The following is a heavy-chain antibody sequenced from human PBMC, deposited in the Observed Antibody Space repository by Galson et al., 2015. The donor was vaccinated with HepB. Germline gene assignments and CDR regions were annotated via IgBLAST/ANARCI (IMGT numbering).Heavy chain of an antibody. CDR3: ARDRGYCSGGSCYSNRWYFDL. D-gene: IGHD2-15*01. CDR2: ISSSSSYT. V-gene: IGHV3-11*06. J-gene: IGHJ2*01. Sequence: SLRLSCAASGFTFSDYYMSWIRQAPGKGLEWVSYISSSSSYTNYADSVKGRFTISRDNAKNSLYLQMNSLRAEDTAVYYCARDRGYCSGGSCYSNRWYFDLWGRGTLVTVSS. CDR1: GFTFSDYY.